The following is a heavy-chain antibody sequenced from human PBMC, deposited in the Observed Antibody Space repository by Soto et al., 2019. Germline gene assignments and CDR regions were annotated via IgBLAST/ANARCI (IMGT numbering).Heavy chain of an antibody. CDR3: AAGGGLPRYY. CDR1: GGSISSGGYS. Sequence: QLQLQESGSGLVKPSQTLSLTCAVSGGSISSGGYSWSWIRQPPGKGLEWIGYIYHSGSTYYNPSLTSRVTISVDRSKNQFSQQLSSVTAADTAVYYCAAGGGLPRYYWGQGTLVTVSS. V-gene: IGHV4-30-2*01. D-gene: IGHD5-12*01. J-gene: IGHJ4*02. CDR2: IYHSGST.